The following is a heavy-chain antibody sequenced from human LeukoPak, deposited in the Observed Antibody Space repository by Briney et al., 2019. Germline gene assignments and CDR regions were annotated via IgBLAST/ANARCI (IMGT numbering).Heavy chain of an antibody. CDR2: INSDGSST. CDR1: GFTFSSYW. D-gene: IGHD4-17*01. Sequence: GGSLRLSCAASGFTFSSYWMHWVRQAPGKGLVWVSRINSDGSSTSYADSVKGRFTLSRDNAKNTLYLQMNSLRAEDTAVYYCARGDYGGDNWFDPWGQGTLVTVSS. V-gene: IGHV3-74*01. J-gene: IGHJ5*02. CDR3: ARGDYGGDNWFDP.